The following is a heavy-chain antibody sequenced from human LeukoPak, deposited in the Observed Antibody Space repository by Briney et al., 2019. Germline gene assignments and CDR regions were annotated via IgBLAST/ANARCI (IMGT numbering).Heavy chain of an antibody. CDR1: GFTFDDYG. J-gene: IGHJ6*03. Sequence: GGSLRFSCAASGFTFDDYGMSWVRQAPGKGLEWVSGINWNGGSTGYADSVKGRFTISRDNAKNSLYLQMNSLRAEDTALYYCARVGLRYFDSYMDVWGKGTTVTVSS. D-gene: IGHD3-9*01. CDR2: INWNGGST. CDR3: ARVGLRYFDSYMDV. V-gene: IGHV3-20*04.